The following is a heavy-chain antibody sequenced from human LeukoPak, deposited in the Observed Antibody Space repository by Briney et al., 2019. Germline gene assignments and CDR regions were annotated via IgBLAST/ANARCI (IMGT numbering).Heavy chain of an antibody. CDR2: IKQDGSEK. J-gene: IGHJ4*02. Sequence: GGSLRLSCAASGFTFSSYWMSRVRQAPGKGLEWVANIKQDGSEKYYVDSVKGRFTISRNNAKNSLYLQMNSLRAEDTAVYYCASSPPYSSGWRPFDYWGQGTLVTVSS. D-gene: IGHD6-19*01. CDR1: GFTFSSYW. V-gene: IGHV3-7*01. CDR3: ASSPPYSSGWRPFDY.